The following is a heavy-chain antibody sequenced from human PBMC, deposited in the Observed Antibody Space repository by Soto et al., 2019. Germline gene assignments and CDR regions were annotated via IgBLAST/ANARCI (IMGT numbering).Heavy chain of an antibody. Sequence: GGSLRLSWVASGFTFSSYALSWVRQAPGKGLEWVSVISGSGGSTYYAVSVKGRFTISRDNSKNTLYLQMNSLRAEDTAVYYCAKDQVFGWYFDLWGRGTLVTVSS. J-gene: IGHJ2*01. D-gene: IGHD3-10*01. V-gene: IGHV3-23*01. CDR2: ISGSGGST. CDR1: GFTFSSYA. CDR3: AKDQVFGWYFDL.